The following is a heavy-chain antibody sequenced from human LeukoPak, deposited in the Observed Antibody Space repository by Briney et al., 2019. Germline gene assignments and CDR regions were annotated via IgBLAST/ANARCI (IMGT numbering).Heavy chain of an antibody. CDR3: ARVLLPLYGMDV. D-gene: IGHD2-21*01. CDR2: IDHSGST. Sequence: SETLSLTCGVYRGSFSGYYWSWIRQPPGKGLEWIGEIDHSGSTNYNPSLKSRITISVDTSKSQFSLKLSSVTAADTAVYYCARVLLPLYGMDVWGPGTTVSVSS. CDR1: RGSFSGYY. J-gene: IGHJ6*02. V-gene: IGHV4-34*01.